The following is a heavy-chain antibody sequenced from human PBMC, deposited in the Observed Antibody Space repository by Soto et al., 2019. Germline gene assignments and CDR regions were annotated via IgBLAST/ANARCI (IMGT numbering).Heavy chain of an antibody. CDR3: ARGPLYSSSAVGNWFDP. CDR1: GYTFTSYD. CDR2: MNPNSGNT. J-gene: IGHJ5*02. Sequence: QVQLVQSGAEVKKPGASVKVSCKASGYTFTSYDINWVRQATGQGLEWMGWMNPNSGNTGYAQKFQGRVTMTRNSSIKTDYMELSSLRSEDTAVYYCARGPLYSSSAVGNWFDPWGQGTLVTVSS. D-gene: IGHD6-6*01. V-gene: IGHV1-8*01.